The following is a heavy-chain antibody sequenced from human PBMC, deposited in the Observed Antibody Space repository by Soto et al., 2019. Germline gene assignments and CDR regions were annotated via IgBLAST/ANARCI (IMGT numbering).Heavy chain of an antibody. Sequence: GGSLRLSCEPSRFTFSSYAMSWVRQAPGKGLEWVSSVTGSGGATYHAASVKGRFTISRDNAKNRLYLQMNSLRAEDTAIYYCAKSSGWYVNNWLDPWGQGTLVTVSS. CDR3: AKSSGWYVNNWLDP. CDR2: VTGSGGAT. V-gene: IGHV3-23*01. J-gene: IGHJ5*02. CDR1: RFTFSSYA. D-gene: IGHD6-19*01.